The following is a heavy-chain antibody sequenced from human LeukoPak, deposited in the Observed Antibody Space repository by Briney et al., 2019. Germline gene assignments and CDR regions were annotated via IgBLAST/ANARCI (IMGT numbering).Heavy chain of an antibody. CDR1: GFTFSNYA. J-gene: IGHJ4*02. V-gene: IGHV3-64D*09. CDR3: VKGYCSSGNCFSRTMYYFDY. CDR2: ISTNGGST. Sequence: GGSLRLSCSASGFTFSNYAIHWVRQAPGKGLEYVSAISTNGGSTYYADSVKGRFTISRDNSKNTLYLQMSSLRAEDTAAYYCVKGYCSSGNCFSRTMYYFDYWGQGTLVTVSS. D-gene: IGHD2-15*01.